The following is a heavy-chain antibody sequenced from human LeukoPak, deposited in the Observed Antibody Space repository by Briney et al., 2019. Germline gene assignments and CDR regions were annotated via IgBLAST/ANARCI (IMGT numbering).Heavy chain of an antibody. CDR3: ARDLIAAAGTGGFDY. CDR2: IYHSAST. J-gene: IGHJ4*02. V-gene: IGHV4-38-2*02. Sequence: SETLSLTCTVSGYSISSSYYWGWIRQSPGKGLEWIGNIYHSASTYYNPSLKSRVTISVDMSKNQFSLKLSSVTAADTAVYYCARDLIAAAGTGGFDYWGQGSLVTVSS. CDR1: GYSISSSYY. D-gene: IGHD6-13*01.